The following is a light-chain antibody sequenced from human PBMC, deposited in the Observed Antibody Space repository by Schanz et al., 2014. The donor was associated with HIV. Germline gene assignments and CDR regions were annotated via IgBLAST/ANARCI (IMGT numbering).Light chain of an antibody. V-gene: IGLV1-44*01. CDR1: SSNIGSFA. CDR3: ATWDDSLNNWV. J-gene: IGLJ3*02. Sequence: QSVLTQPSSASGTPGQRVTISCSGSSSNIGSFAVHWYQHLPGAAPKLLININNQRPSGVPDRFSGSKSGTSASLAISGLQSEDEADYYCATWDDSLNNWVFGGGTKLTVL. CDR2: INN.